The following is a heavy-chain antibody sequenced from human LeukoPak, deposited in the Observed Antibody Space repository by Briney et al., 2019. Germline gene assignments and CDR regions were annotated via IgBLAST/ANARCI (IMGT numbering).Heavy chain of an antibody. CDR2: INPSGAGT. Sequence: ASVKVSCKASGYTFTNYHMHWVRQAPGQGLEWMGIINPSGAGTSYAQKFQGRVTMTRDTPTSTVYMELSSLRSEDTAVYYCARDFGNTSPPGYWGQGTLVTVSS. CDR1: GYTFTNYH. D-gene: IGHD2-2*01. J-gene: IGHJ4*02. V-gene: IGHV1-46*01. CDR3: ARDFGNTSPPGY.